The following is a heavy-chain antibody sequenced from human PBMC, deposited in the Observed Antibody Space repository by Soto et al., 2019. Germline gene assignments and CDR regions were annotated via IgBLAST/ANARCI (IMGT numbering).Heavy chain of an antibody. V-gene: IGHV3-23*01. Sequence: GGSLRLSCAASGFTFSSYAMSWVRQAPGKGLGWVSAISGSGGSTYYADSVKGRFTISRDNSKNTLYLQLNSLRAEDTAVYYFPVLGPRDYWGHGTLVTVSS. J-gene: IGHJ4*01. D-gene: IGHD2-8*01. CDR3: PVLGPRDY. CDR2: ISGSGGST. CDR1: GFTFSSYA.